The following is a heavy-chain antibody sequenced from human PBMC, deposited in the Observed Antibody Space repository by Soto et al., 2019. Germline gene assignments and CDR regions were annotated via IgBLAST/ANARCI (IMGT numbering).Heavy chain of an antibody. V-gene: IGHV1-3*01. D-gene: IGHD2-15*01. CDR1: GYTFTSYA. J-gene: IGHJ4*02. Sequence: AASVKVSCKASGYTFTSYAMHWVRQAPGQRLEWMGWINAGNGNTKYSQKFQGRVTITRDTSASTAYMELSSLRSEDTAVYYCARAFYCSGGSCSFLDYWGQGTLVTVSS. CDR2: INAGNGNT. CDR3: ARAFYCSGGSCSFLDY.